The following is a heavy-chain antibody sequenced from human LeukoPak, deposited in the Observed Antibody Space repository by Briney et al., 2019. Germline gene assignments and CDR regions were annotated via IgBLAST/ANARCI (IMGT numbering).Heavy chain of an antibody. D-gene: IGHD6-13*01. Sequence: PSETLSLTCTVSGGSISSYYWSWIRQPPGKGLEWIGYIYYSGSTNYYPSLKSRVTISVDTSKNQFSLKLSSVTAADTAVYYCARFLPQDGYNSSPLNYRKYFQHWGQGTLVTVSS. CDR1: GGSISSYY. CDR3: ARFLPQDGYNSSPLNYRKYFQH. J-gene: IGHJ1*01. V-gene: IGHV4-59*12. CDR2: IYYSGST.